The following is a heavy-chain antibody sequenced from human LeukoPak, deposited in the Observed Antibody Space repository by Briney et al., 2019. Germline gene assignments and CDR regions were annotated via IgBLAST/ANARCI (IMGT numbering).Heavy chain of an antibody. Sequence: PSETLSLTCTVSGGSISSSSYYWGWIRQPPGKGLEWIGSIYYSGSTYYNPSLKSRVTISVDTSKNQFSLKLSSVTAADTAVYYCAREGGYCSGGSCLRAFDIWGQGTMVTVSS. CDR1: GGSISSSSYY. D-gene: IGHD2-15*01. CDR2: IYYSGST. J-gene: IGHJ3*02. CDR3: AREGGYCSGGSCLRAFDI. V-gene: IGHV4-39*07.